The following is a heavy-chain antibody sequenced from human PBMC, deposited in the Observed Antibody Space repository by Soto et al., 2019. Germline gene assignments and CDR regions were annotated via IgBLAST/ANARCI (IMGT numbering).Heavy chain of an antibody. J-gene: IGHJ3*02. CDR2: INPNSGGT. V-gene: IGHV1-2*04. CDR3: ARFIWGARGDAFDI. Sequence: ASVKVSCKASGYTFTGYYMHWVRQAPGQGLEWMGWINPNSGGTNYAQKFQGWVTMTRDTSISTAYMELSRLRSDDTAMYYCARFIWGARGDAFDIGGKGQWSPSPQ. CDR1: GYTFTGYY. D-gene: IGHD7-27*01.